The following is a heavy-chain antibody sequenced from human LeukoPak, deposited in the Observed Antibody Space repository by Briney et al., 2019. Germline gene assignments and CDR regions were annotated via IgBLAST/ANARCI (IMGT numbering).Heavy chain of an antibody. CDR2: ISGSGGST. V-gene: IGHV3-23*01. D-gene: IGHD3-22*01. J-gene: IGHJ4*02. CDR1: GFIFSSYW. CDR3: AKEKIGYYYDSSGYYYGY. Sequence: PGGSLRLSCVASGFIFSSYWMSWVRQAPGKGLEWVSAISGSGGSTYYADSVKGRFTISRDNSKNTLYLQMNSLRAEDTAVYYCAKEKIGYYYDSSGYYYGYWGQGTLVTVSS.